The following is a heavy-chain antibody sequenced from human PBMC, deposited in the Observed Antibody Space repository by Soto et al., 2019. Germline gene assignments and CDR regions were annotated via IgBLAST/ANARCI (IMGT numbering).Heavy chain of an antibody. CDR2: SNAGNGST. J-gene: IGHJ5*02. D-gene: IGHD2-15*01. CDR3: ARDPTRDKRSSGWFDP. Sequence: ASVKGSCKASGYTFTSYAMHWVRQAPGQRLEWMGWSNAGNGSTYYADSVKGRFTISRDNSKNTLYLQMNSLRAEDTAVYYCARDPTRDKRSSGWFDPWGQGTLVTVSS. V-gene: IGHV1-3*02. CDR1: GYTFTSYA.